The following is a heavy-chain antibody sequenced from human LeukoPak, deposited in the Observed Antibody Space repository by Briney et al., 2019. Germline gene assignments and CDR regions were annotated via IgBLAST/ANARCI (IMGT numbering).Heavy chain of an antibody. CDR1: GYTFTNYG. V-gene: IGHV1-18*01. D-gene: IGHD3-22*01. J-gene: IGHJ4*02. Sequence: ASVKVSCKASGYTFTNYGISWVRQAPGQGLEWMGWISISKGNTIHGQKLLDRVTMTRDTSTSTAYMELRSLRSDDTAVYYCARGHYDTSGYYHLDYWGQGTLVTVSS. CDR2: ISISKGNT. CDR3: ARGHYDTSGYYHLDY.